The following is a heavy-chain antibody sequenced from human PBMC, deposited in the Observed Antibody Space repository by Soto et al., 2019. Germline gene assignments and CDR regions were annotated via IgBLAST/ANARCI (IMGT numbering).Heavy chain of an antibody. CDR1: GDSVSSNSAA. J-gene: IGHJ6*02. Sequence: QSPTLSLTCAISGDSVSSNSAAWNWIRQSPSRGLEWLGRTYYRSKWYNDYAVSVKSRITINPDTSKNQFSLQLNSVTPEDTAVYYCAREFGVSHYYGMDVWGQGTTVTVSS. CDR3: AREFGVSHYYGMDV. CDR2: TYYRSKWYN. V-gene: IGHV6-1*01. D-gene: IGHD3-10*01.